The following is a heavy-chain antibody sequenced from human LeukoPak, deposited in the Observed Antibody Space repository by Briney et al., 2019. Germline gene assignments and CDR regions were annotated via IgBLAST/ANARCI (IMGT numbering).Heavy chain of an antibody. V-gene: IGHV4-39*01. J-gene: IGHJ4*02. D-gene: IGHD4-17*01. CDR3: ASPTTMTPAIDY. CDR2: YSGST. Sequence: SETLSLTCTVSGGPMSSSSYYWAWIRQPPGKGLEYIGSYSGSTYYNPSLKSRVTISVDTSKKQFSLKLSSVTAADTAVYYCASPTTMTPAIDYWGEGTVVSVSS. CDR1: GGPMSSSSYY.